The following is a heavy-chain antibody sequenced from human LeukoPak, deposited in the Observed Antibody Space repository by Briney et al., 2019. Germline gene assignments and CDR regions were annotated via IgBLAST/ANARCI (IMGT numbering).Heavy chain of an antibody. CDR2: FDPEDGET. CDR3: ATDSRRWELLREGYYFDY. CDR1: GYTLTELS. Sequence: ASVKVSCKVSGYTLTELSMHWVRQAPGKGLEWMGGFDPEDGETIYAQKFQGRVTMTEDTSTDTAYMELSSLRTEDTAVYYCATDSRRWELLREGYYFDYWGQGTLVTVSS. J-gene: IGHJ4*02. V-gene: IGHV1-24*01. D-gene: IGHD1-26*01.